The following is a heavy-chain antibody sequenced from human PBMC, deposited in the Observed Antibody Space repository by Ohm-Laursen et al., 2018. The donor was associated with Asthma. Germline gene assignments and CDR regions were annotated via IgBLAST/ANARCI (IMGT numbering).Heavy chain of an antibody. CDR3: ARVLSYYDHSSYYDRIDY. V-gene: IGHV1-69*06. CDR1: GGILSSYA. D-gene: IGHD3-22*01. J-gene: IGHJ4*02. Sequence: SSVKVSCKASGGILSSYAIRWVRQAPGQGLEWMGGIIPIFGTANYAPKFQDRVTMTADTSTSTAYMELRGLRSDDTAVYYCARVLSYYDHSSYYDRIDYWGQGSLVTVSS. CDR2: IIPIFGTA.